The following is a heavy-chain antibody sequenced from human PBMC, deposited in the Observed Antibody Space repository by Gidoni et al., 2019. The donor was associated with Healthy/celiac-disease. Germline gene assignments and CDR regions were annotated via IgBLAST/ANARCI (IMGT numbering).Heavy chain of an antibody. D-gene: IGHD1-1*01. CDR2: IYYSGST. Sequence: QVQLQESVPGLVKPSQTLSLTCTVSGGSISSGGYYWSWIRQHPGKGLEWIGYIYYSGSTYYNPSLKSRVTILVDTSKNQFSLKLSSVTAADTAVYYCARDRGRWNGAFDIWGQGTMVTVSS. CDR1: GGSISSGGYY. CDR3: ARDRGRWNGAFDI. V-gene: IGHV4-31*03. J-gene: IGHJ3*02.